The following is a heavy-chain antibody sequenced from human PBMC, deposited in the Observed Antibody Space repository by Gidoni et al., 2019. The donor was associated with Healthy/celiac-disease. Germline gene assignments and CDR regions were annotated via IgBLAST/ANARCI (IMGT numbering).Heavy chain of an antibody. CDR2: ISSNGGST. D-gene: IGHD3-10*01. Sequence: EVQLVESGGGLVQPGGSLRLSCAASGFTFSSYAMHWVRQAPGKGLEYVSAISSNGGSTYYANSVKGRFTISRDNSKNTLYLQMGSLRAEEMAVYYCAREPEELGEPHDYYYGMDVWGQGTTVTVSS. CDR1: GFTFSSYA. J-gene: IGHJ6*02. V-gene: IGHV3-64*01. CDR3: AREPEELGEPHDYYYGMDV.